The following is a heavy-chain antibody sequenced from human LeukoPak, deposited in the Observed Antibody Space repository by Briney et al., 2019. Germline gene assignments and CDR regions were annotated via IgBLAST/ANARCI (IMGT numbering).Heavy chain of an antibody. J-gene: IGHJ4*02. CDR2: IWYGGNNE. Sequence: GGSLRLSCAASGFTFSTFGMHWVRQAPGKGLEWVAVIWYGGNNEYYADSVKGRFAISRDNSNNTLFLQMYSLRAEDTAVYYCAKDSSSSLDHWGQGTLVTVSS. V-gene: IGHV3-33*06. D-gene: IGHD6-6*01. CDR1: GFTFSTFG. CDR3: AKDSSSSLDH.